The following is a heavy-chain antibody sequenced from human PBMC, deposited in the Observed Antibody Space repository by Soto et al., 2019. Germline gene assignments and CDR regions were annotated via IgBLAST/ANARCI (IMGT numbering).Heavy chain of an antibody. CDR3: AKDHGMDV. CDR1: GCTFSDYA. Sequence: GGTLRLSCVASGCTFSDYAMSWVRQSPGKGLEWVSSISGSGGSTYYADSVKGRFTISRDNSKNTVFLQMNMLTAEAAAVYYSAKDHGMDVWGQGATITVSS. J-gene: IGHJ6*02. CDR2: ISGSGGST. V-gene: IGHV3-23*01.